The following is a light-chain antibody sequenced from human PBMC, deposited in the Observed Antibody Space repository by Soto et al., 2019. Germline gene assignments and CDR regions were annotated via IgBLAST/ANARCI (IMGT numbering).Light chain of an antibody. CDR2: KAS. J-gene: IGKJ1*01. Sequence: DIQMTQSPSSLSASLGARVPITCRASQSLSSWLAWYQQKPGKAPKLLICKASSLESGVPSRFSGSGSGTDFTLTISSLQPEDFATYYCQQANSFPPTFGQGTKVDIK. CDR1: QSLSSW. V-gene: IGKV1-5*03. CDR3: QQANSFPPT.